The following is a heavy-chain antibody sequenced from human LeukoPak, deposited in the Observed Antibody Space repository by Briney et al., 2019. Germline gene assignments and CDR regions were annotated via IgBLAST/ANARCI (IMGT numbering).Heavy chain of an antibody. D-gene: IGHD3-9*01. CDR3: ARNQYLPFDIFDF. Sequence: GGSLRLSCAASGFTFNPYGMTWVRQAPGKGLEWVANIKQDGSEKYYVDSVKGRFTISRDNAKNSLCLQMNSLGAEDTAVYYCARNQYLPFDIFDFWGRGTMVTVSS. CDR1: GFTFNPYG. V-gene: IGHV3-7*01. J-gene: IGHJ3*01. CDR2: IKQDGSEK.